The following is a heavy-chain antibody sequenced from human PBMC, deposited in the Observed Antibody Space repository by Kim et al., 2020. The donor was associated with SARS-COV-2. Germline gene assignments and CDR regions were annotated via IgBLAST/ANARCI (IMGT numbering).Heavy chain of an antibody. CDR2: INGRGDTV. CDR3: VRSNGAN. Sequence: GGSLRLSCLASGFSFSNSHMIWVRQAPGQGLEWVSLINGRGDTVFYADSVKGRVTTSRDNARNSLDLQINNVRVEDTAMYYCVRSNGANWGQGTLVIVSS. V-gene: IGHV3-21*04. D-gene: IGHD2-8*01. J-gene: IGHJ4*02. CDR1: GFSFSNSH.